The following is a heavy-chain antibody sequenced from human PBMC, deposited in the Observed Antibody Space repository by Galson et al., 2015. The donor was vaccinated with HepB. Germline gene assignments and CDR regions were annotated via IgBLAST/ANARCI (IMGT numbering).Heavy chain of an antibody. CDR3: ARDTIFGVVNLPYYYYYYMDV. J-gene: IGHJ6*03. CDR2: ISSSSSTI. D-gene: IGHD3-3*01. V-gene: IGHV3-48*02. CDR1: GFTFSSYS. Sequence: LRLSCAASGFTFSSYSMNWVRQAPGKGLEWVSYISSSSSTIYYADSVKGRFTISRDNAKNSLYLQMNSLRDEDTAVYYCARDTIFGVVNLPYYYYYYMDVWGKGTTVTVSS.